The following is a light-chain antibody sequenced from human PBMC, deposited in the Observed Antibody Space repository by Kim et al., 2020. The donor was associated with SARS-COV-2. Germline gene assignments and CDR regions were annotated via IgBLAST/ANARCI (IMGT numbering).Light chain of an antibody. Sequence: SPEQKAGITCSGDKLGDKYTGWYQQKPGQSPLLVMYEDNKRPSGIPERFSGSNSGNTATLTISGTQAVDEADYYCQAWDSSTFYVFGTGTKVTVL. CDR3: QAWDSSTFYV. CDR2: EDN. J-gene: IGLJ1*01. CDR1: KLGDKY. V-gene: IGLV3-1*01.